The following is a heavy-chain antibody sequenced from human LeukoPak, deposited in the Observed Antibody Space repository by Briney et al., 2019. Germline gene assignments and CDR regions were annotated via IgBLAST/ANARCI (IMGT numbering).Heavy chain of an antibody. Sequence: GGSLRLSCAASGFTFSSYSMNWVRQTPGKGLEWVAYITSSSSTIYYAASVKGRFTISRDNSKNTLYLQMNSLRAEDTAVYYCARAYYGDYELDYWGQGTLVTVSS. CDR1: GFTFSSYS. J-gene: IGHJ4*02. CDR2: ITSSSSTI. V-gene: IGHV3-48*01. D-gene: IGHD4-17*01. CDR3: ARAYYGDYELDY.